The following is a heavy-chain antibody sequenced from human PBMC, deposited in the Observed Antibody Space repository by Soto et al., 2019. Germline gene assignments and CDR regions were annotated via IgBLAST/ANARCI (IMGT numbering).Heavy chain of an antibody. Sequence: SGPTLVNPTQSLTLTCTFSGFSLTTSRMCVTWIRQPPGKALEWLARIDWDDRKYYTTSLKTRLTISKDTTKNQVVLTMTNMDPVDTATYYCSRIQIPSAPDCWGQGALVTVSS. CDR1: GFSLTTSRMC. V-gene: IGHV2-70*11. CDR2: IDWDDRK. CDR3: SRIQIPSAPDC. J-gene: IGHJ4*02. D-gene: IGHD2-21*01.